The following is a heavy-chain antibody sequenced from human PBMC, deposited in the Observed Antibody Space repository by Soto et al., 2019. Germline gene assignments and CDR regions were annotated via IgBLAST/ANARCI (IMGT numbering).Heavy chain of an antibody. CDR3: AHSGVFLEALFGYKY. CDR1: GFSLSTSGVG. V-gene: IGHV2-5*01. CDR2: ICWNDDK. J-gene: IGHJ4*03. Sequence: SGPMRPNPKQTLTLTGTFSGFSLSTSGVGVGCIRQPPGKALEWLELICWNDDKRYSPSLKSRLTITKDTSKNQVVLTMTNMAAAEAHAYYVAHSGVFLEALFGYKYWGDGRRVNDST. D-gene: IGHD3-3*01.